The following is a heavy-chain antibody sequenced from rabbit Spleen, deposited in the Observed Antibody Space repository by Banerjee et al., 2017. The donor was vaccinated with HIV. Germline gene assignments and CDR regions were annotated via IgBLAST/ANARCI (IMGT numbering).Heavy chain of an antibody. J-gene: IGHJ4*01. CDR3: ARRSGSGPIYMDL. V-gene: IGHV1S40*01. CDR2: IYPSTDNT. D-gene: IGHD1-1*01. Sequence: QSLEESGGDLVKPGASLTLTCTASGFDVNASYYICWVRQAPGKGLEWIACIYPSTDNTWYASWAKGRFTISSTSSTAVTLQMTSLTAADTATYFCARRSGSGPIYMDLWGPGTLVTVS. CDR1: GFDVNASYY.